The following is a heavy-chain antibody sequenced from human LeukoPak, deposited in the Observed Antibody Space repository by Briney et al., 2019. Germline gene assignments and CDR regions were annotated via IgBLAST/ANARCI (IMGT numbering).Heavy chain of an antibody. CDR1: GFTSRSYN. Sequence: GGSLRLSCAASGFTSRSYNMNWVRQAPGKGLEWVSYITSGGSTIYYADSVKGRFTISRDNAKNSLYLQMNSLRDEDTAVYYCAREQYCGGDCYNAGSDYWGQGTLVTVSS. V-gene: IGHV3-48*02. D-gene: IGHD2-21*01. CDR3: AREQYCGGDCYNAGSDY. J-gene: IGHJ4*02. CDR2: ITSGGSTI.